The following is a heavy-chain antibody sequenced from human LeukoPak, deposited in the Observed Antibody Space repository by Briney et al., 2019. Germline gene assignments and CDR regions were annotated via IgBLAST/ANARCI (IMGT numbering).Heavy chain of an antibody. J-gene: IGHJ4*02. CDR1: GFTFSSHA. CDR2: ISGSGGST. CDR3: AKGLAVAGHFDY. Sequence: QPGRSLRLSCAASGFTFSSHAMSWVRQAPGKGLEWVSAISGSGGSTYYADSVKGRFTISRDKSKNTLYLQMNSLRAEDTAVYYCAKGLAVAGHFDYWGQGTLVTVSA. V-gene: IGHV3-23*01. D-gene: IGHD6-19*01.